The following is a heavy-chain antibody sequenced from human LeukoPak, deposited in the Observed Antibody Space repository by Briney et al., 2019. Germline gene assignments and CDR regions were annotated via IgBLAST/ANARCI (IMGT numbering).Heavy chain of an antibody. J-gene: IGHJ3*02. CDR1: GFTFRSYG. CDR3: ARHTDYYDRSGYYVDALDI. CDR2: ITTSSSAM. Sequence: GGSLRLSCAASGFTFRSYGMNWVRRAPGKGLEWVSYITTSSSAMFYADSVKGRFTISRDNAKNSLSLQMNSLRDEDTAVYYCARHTDYYDRSGYYVDALDIWGEGPMVTVSS. D-gene: IGHD3-22*01. V-gene: IGHV3-48*02.